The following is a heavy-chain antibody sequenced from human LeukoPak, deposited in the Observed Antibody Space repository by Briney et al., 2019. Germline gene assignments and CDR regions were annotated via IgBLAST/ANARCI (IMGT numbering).Heavy chain of an antibody. CDR2: VNPNNGGT. CDR1: GFTFTGYY. D-gene: IGHD4-17*01. J-gene: IGHJ4*02. CDR3: ARDNGDYWFDY. Sequence: ASMKLSCKASGFTFTGYYIHWVRQAPGQGLEWMGWVNPNNGGTNYAQKFQGRVTMTRDTSISTAYMELTRLRSDDTAVYYCARDNGDYWFDYWGQGTLVTVSS. V-gene: IGHV1-2*02.